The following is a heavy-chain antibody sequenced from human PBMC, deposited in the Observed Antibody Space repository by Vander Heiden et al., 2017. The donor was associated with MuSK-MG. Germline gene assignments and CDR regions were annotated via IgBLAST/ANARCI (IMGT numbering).Heavy chain of an antibody. CDR2: ISSSSSYI. V-gene: IGHV3-21*01. CDR1: GFTFSSYS. CDR3: ARETSGAGMY. D-gene: IGHD6-19*01. Sequence: EVQLVDSGGGLVKPGGSLRPSCPASGFTFSSYSMNLVRQAPGKGLEWVSSISSSSSYIYYADSVKGRFTISRDNAKNSLYLQMNSLRAEDTAVYYCARETSGAGMYWCQGTLVTVSS. J-gene: IGHJ4*02.